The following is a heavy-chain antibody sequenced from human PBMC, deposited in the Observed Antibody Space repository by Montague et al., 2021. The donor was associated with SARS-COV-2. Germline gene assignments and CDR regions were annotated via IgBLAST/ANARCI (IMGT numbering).Heavy chain of an antibody. D-gene: IGHD4-23*01. J-gene: IGHJ2*01. CDR1: GGSISSNLFY. Sequence: SETLSLTCTVSGGSISSNLFYWGWIRQTPGKALEWIGDISYTGSTYYNPSLKSRVTVAVDTSTSQFSLRLSSLTAADTAMYYCARHVDSCGGNCRIWCVDHWGRGSLVIVSS. CDR2: ISYTGST. V-gene: IGHV4-39*01. CDR3: ARHVDSCGGNCRIWCVDH.